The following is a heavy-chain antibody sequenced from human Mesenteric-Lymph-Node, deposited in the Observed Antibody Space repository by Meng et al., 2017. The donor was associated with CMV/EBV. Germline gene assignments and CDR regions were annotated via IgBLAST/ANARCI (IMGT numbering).Heavy chain of an antibody. D-gene: IGHD3-22*01. Sequence: GDSVSSNSAAWNWIRQSPSRGLEWLGRTYYKSKWYNNYAVSVKSRITINVDTSKNQFSLQLNSVTPEDTAVYFCARDRDSSGYPFDYWGQGTLVTVSS. CDR1: GDSVSSNSAA. CDR3: ARDRDSSGYPFDY. CDR2: TYYKSKWYN. V-gene: IGHV6-1*01. J-gene: IGHJ4*02.